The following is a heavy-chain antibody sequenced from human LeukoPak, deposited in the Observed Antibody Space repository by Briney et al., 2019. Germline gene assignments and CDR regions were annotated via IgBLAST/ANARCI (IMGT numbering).Heavy chain of an antibody. CDR3: TKGGHHYNPFYN. J-gene: IGHJ4*02. Sequence: GGSLRLSSAVSGFTFRSSPMGWVRQAPGKGLEWVSSIHAGGEDPFCADSVQGRCTISRDNSKNMLFLQLNSLRVEDTAIYFCTKGGHHYNPFYNWGQGTLVTVSS. CDR2: IHAGGEDP. CDR1: GFTFRSSP. D-gene: IGHD3-22*01. V-gene: IGHV3-23*01.